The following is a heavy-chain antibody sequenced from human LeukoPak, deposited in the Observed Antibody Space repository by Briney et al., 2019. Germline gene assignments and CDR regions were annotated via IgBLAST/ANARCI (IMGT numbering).Heavy chain of an antibody. V-gene: IGHV3-23*01. CDR3: AKGGYCSSTSCYADY. Sequence: HSGRSLRLSCAASGFTFSSYAMSWVRQAPGKGLEWVSAISGSGGSTYYADSVKGRFTISRDNSKNTLYLQMNSLRAEDTAVYYCAKGGYCSSTSCYADYWGQGTLVTVSS. CDR1: GFTFSSYA. J-gene: IGHJ4*02. D-gene: IGHD2-2*01. CDR2: ISGSGGST.